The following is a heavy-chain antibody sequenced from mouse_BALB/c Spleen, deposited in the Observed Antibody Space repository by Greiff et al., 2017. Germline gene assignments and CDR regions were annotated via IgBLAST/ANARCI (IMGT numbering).Heavy chain of an antibody. V-gene: IGHV1S137*01. J-gene: IGHJ4*01. Sequence: QVQLQQSGAELVRPGVSVKISCKGSGYTFTDYAMHWVKQSHAKSLEWIGVISTYYGDASYNQKFKGKATMTVDKSSSTAYMELARLTSEDSAIYYCARSYGRAMDYWGQGTSVTVSS. D-gene: IGHD1-1*02. CDR2: ISTYYGDA. CDR3: ARSYGRAMDY. CDR1: GYTFTDYA.